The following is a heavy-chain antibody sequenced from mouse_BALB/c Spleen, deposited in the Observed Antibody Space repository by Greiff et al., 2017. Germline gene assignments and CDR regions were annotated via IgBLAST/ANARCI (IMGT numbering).Heavy chain of an antibody. CDR2: ISDGGSYT. CDR3: ARDQSTTATDWFAY. CDR1: GFAFSSYD. J-gene: IGHJ3*01. Sequence: EVKLVESGGGLVKPGGSLKLSCAASGFAFSSYDMSWVRQTPEKRLEWVATISDGGSYTYYPDSVKGRFTISRDNAKNNLYLQMSSLKSEDTAMYYCARDQSTTATDWFAYWGQGTLVTVSA. D-gene: IGHD1-2*01. V-gene: IGHV5-4*02.